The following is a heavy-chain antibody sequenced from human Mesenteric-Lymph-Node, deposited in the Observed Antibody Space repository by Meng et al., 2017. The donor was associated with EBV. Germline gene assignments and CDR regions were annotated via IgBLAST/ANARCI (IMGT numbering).Heavy chain of an antibody. CDR1: GDSISSRN. CDR3: ARDQSPSD. V-gene: IGHV3-30-3*01. J-gene: IGHJ4*02. Sequence: RLQEAGPGRVKSSEPLSPPCTVSGDSISSRNYYWGCIRQPPGKGLEWVALISYDGFNKYYADSVKGRFTISRDNSKNTLYLQMDSLRGEDTAVYYCARDQSPSDWGQGTLVTVSS. CDR2: ISYDGFNK.